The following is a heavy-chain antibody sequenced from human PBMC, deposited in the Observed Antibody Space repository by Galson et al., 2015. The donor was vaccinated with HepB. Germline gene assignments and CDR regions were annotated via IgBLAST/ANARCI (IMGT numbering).Heavy chain of an antibody. J-gene: IGHJ4*02. D-gene: IGHD3-3*01. V-gene: IGHV3-23*01. Sequence: SLRLSCAASGFTFSSYAMSWVRQAPGKGLEWVSAISGSGGSTYYADSVKGRFTISRDNSKNTLYLQMNSLRAEDTAVYYCAKDLIPGPSTIFGVVIIGGYFDYWGQGTLVTVSS. CDR2: ISGSGGST. CDR3: AKDLIPGPSTIFGVVIIGGYFDY. CDR1: GFTFSSYA.